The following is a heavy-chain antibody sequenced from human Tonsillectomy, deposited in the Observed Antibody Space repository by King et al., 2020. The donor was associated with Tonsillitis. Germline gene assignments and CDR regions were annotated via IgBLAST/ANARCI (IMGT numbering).Heavy chain of an antibody. CDR3: ARDKVLHYYDSSGSEAIGWYFDY. CDR1: GFTFSSYG. J-gene: IGHJ4*02. CDR2: IWYDGSNK. Sequence: VQLVESGGGVVQPGRSLRLSCAASGFTFSSYGMHWVRQAPGKGLEWVAVIWYDGSNKYYADSVKGRFTISRDNSKNTLYLQMNSLRAEDTAVYDCARDKVLHYYDSSGSEAIGWYFDYWGQGTLVTVSS. D-gene: IGHD3-22*01. V-gene: IGHV3-33*08.